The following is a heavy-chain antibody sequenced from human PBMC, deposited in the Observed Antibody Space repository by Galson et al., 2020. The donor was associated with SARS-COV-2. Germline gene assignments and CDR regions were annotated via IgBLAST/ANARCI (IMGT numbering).Heavy chain of an antibody. CDR2: ISGSGRTI. CDR3: ASVWRGGHIDH. V-gene: IGHV3-11*01. D-gene: IGHD3-3*01. CDR1: GFTFSDYY. Sequence: TGGSLRLSCKASGFTFSDYYMSWIRQAPGKGLDWLAYISGSGRTIYYADSVKGRITISSNYANNPVYLQMDSLRVDDTAVYYCASVWRGGHIDHWGQGTLVTVSS. J-gene: IGHJ4*02.